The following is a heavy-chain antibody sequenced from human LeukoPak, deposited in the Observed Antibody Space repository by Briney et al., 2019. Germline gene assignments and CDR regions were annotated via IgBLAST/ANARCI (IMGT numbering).Heavy chain of an antibody. J-gene: IGHJ4*02. D-gene: IGHD2-15*01. CDR1: GGSFSGYY. Sequence: SETLSLTCAVYGGSFSGYYWSWIRQPPGKGLEWIGEINHSGSTNYNPSLKSRVTISVETSKNQFSLKLSSVTAADTAVYYCARRGRVLYDYWGQGTLVTVSS. V-gene: IGHV4-34*01. CDR2: INHSGST. CDR3: ARRGRVLYDY.